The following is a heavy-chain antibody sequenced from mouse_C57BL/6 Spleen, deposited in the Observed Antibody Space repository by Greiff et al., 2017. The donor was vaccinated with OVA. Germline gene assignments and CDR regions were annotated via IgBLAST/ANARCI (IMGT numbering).Heavy chain of an antibody. D-gene: IGHD4-1*01. Sequence: QVQLQQPGAELVKPGASVKLSCKASGYTFTSYWMQWVKQRPGQGLEWIGEIDPSDSSTNYNQKFKGKATLTVDTSSSTAYMQLSSLTSEDSAVYYCTREKTATDFDYWGQGTTLTVSS. CDR2: IDPSDSST. V-gene: IGHV1-50*01. CDR3: TREKTATDFDY. J-gene: IGHJ2*01. CDR1: GYTFTSYW.